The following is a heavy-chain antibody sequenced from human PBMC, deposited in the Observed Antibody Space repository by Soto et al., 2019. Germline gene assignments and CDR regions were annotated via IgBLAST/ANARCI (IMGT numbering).Heavy chain of an antibody. V-gene: IGHV3-30*18. CDR2: ISYDGSNK. Sequence: PGGSLRLSCAASGFTFSSYGMHWVRQAPGKGLEWVAVISYDGSNKYYADSVKGRFTISRDNSKNTLYLQMNSLRAEDTAVYYCAKDRGFGELLGFLGYWGQGTLVTVSS. D-gene: IGHD3-10*01. J-gene: IGHJ4*02. CDR3: AKDRGFGELLGFLGY. CDR1: GFTFSSYG.